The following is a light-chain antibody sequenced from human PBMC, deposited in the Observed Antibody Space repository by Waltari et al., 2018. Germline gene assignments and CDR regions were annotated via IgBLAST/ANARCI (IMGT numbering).Light chain of an antibody. V-gene: IGKV1-27*01. CDR2: ATS. Sequence: DIKMTQSPSSLSASVGDRVSITCRASQAMNHYLAWNQQKPGKVPQLLIYATSILQSGVPSRFSGSGSGTDFTLTISSLQPDDVAIYYCQKYDGAPWTFGQGTKLEIK. J-gene: IGKJ1*01. CDR3: QKYDGAPWT. CDR1: QAMNHY.